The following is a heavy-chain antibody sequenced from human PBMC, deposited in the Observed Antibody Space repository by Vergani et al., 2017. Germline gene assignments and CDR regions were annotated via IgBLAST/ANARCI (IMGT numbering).Heavy chain of an antibody. CDR1: GFTFSSYS. Sequence: EVQLVESGGGLVKPGGSLRLSCAASGFTFSSYSMNWVRQAPGKGLEWVSSISSSSSYIYYADSVKGRFTISRENAKNSLYLQMHSLRAGDTAVYYCARGGHSSSFGRGGFDPWGQGTLVTVSS. CDR3: ARGGHSSSFGRGGFDP. D-gene: IGHD6-6*01. CDR2: ISSSSSYI. V-gene: IGHV3-21*01. J-gene: IGHJ5*02.